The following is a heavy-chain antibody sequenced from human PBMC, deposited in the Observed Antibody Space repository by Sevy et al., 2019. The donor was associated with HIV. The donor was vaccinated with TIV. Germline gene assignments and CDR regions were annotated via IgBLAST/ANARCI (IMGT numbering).Heavy chain of an antibody. J-gene: IGHJ4*02. D-gene: IGHD2-8*01. Sequence: SETLSLTCTVSGGSISSSSYYWGWIRQPPGKGLEWIGSIYYSGSTYYNPSLKSRVTISVDTSKNQFSLKLSSVTPADTAVYYCARLGVKYYFDYWGQGTLVTVSS. CDR1: GGSISSSSYY. CDR3: ARLGVKYYFDY. V-gene: IGHV4-39*01. CDR2: IYYSGST.